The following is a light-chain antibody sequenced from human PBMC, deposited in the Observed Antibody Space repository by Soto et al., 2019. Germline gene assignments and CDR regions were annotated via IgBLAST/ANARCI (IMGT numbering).Light chain of an antibody. Sequence: EIVLTQSPGTLSLSPGERATLSCRASQSVTTRYLAWYQQKPGQAPRLLIYGVSSRATDIPDRFSGSGSATDFTLTISSLEPEDFAVYYCQQYGRSPTFGQGTRLEIK. J-gene: IGKJ5*01. V-gene: IGKV3-20*01. CDR3: QQYGRSPT. CDR2: GVS. CDR1: QSVTTRY.